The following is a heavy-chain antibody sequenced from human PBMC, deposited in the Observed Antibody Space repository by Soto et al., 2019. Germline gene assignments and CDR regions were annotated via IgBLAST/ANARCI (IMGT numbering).Heavy chain of an antibody. Sequence: GASVKVSCKASGYTFTRYTMNWVRQAPGQRLEWMGWINPDNGNTKSSQKFQDRVIITRETSASTAYMDLSSLRSEDTAVYYCAREASAFLSVDYWGLGTMVTVYS. J-gene: IGHJ4*02. CDR3: AREASAFLSVDY. V-gene: IGHV1-3*01. CDR1: GYTFTRYT. CDR2: INPDNGNT. D-gene: IGHD3-3*02.